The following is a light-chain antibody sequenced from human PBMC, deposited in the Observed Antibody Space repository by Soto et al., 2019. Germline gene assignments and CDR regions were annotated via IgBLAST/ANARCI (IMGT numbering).Light chain of an antibody. CDR2: GAS. CDR3: QQHTNWPLT. J-gene: IGKJ4*01. V-gene: IGKV3D-20*02. Sequence: EIVLTQSPGTLSLSPGARATLSCRASQSVSSSNLAWYQQKPGQAPRLLIYGASSRATGIPARFSGSGSGTDFTLTISSLEPEDFAVYYCQQHTNWPLTFGGGTKVDIK. CDR1: QSVSSSN.